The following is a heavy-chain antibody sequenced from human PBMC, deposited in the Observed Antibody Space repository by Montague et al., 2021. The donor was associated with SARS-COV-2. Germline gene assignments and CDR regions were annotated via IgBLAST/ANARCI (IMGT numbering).Heavy chain of an antibody. Sequence: SETLSLTCTVSGGSITNNIDYWAWIRQPPGKGLEWIGSIYYTGNTYYNPSLKSRVTISVVTSKNNFTLKLSSVTAAETAVYYCARLKRYFDSSGYPSAFDFWGQGTKVTVSS. CDR3: ARLKRYFDSSGYPSAFDF. CDR2: IYYTGNT. CDR1: GGSITNNIDY. D-gene: IGHD3-22*01. J-gene: IGHJ3*01. V-gene: IGHV4-39*02.